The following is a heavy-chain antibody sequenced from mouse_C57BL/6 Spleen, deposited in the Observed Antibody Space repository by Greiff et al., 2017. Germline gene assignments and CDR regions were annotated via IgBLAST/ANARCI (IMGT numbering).Heavy chain of an antibody. J-gene: IGHJ2*01. Sequence: QVQLQQPGAELVMPGASVKLSCKASGYTFTSYWMHWVKQRPGQGLEWIGEIDPSDSYTNYNQKFKGKSTLTVDKSSSTAYMQLSSLTSEDSAVXYGARRTGTFGCAYWGQGTTLTVSA. CDR1: GYTFTSYW. V-gene: IGHV1-69*01. CDR3: ARRTGTFGCAY. CDR2: IDPSDSYT. D-gene: IGHD4-1*01.